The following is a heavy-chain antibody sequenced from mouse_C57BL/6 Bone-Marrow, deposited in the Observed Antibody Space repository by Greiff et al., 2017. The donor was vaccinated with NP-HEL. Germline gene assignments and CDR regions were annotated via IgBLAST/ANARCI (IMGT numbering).Heavy chain of an antibody. J-gene: IGHJ3*01. V-gene: IGHV5-6*01. D-gene: IGHD1-1*01. Sequence: EVQGVESGGDLVKPGGSLKLSCAASGFTFSSYGMSWVRQTPDKRLEWVATISSGGSYTYYPDSVKGRFTISRDNAKNTLYLQMSRLKSEDTAMYYCARRYYGSSYPFAYWGQGTLVTVSA. CDR2: ISSGGSYT. CDR1: GFTFSSYG. CDR3: ARRYYGSSYPFAY.